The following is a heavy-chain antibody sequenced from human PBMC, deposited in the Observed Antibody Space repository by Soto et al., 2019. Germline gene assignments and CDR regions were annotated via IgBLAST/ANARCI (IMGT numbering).Heavy chain of an antibody. CDR3: ARVSSIAAPAKWYNWFDP. Sequence: PGGSLRLSCAASGFTFSSYWMHWVRQAPGKGLVWVSRINSDGSSTSYADSVKGRFTISRDNAKNTLYLQMNSLRAEDTAVYYCARVSSIAAPAKWYNWFDPWGQGTLVTVSS. CDR1: GFTFSSYW. D-gene: IGHD6-6*01. J-gene: IGHJ5*02. CDR2: INSDGSST. V-gene: IGHV3-74*01.